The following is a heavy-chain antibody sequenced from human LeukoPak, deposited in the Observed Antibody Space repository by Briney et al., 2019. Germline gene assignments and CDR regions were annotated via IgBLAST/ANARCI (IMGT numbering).Heavy chain of an antibody. J-gene: IGHJ4*02. CDR3: ARGSDY. V-gene: IGHV4-39*01. CDR2: IDYSGST. CDR1: GGSIIGSTSY. D-gene: IGHD3-10*01. Sequence: SETLSLTCTVSGGSIIGSTSYWGWIRQPPGKGLDWIGIIDYSGSTYYNPSLRSPVTISVDTSKTQFSVMLNSVSASDTAVYYCARGSDYWGQGTLVTVSS.